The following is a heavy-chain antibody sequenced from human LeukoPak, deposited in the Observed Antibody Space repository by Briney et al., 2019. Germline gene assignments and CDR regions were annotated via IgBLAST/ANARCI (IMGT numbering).Heavy chain of an antibody. J-gene: IGHJ4*02. D-gene: IGHD3-22*01. CDR3: VTYYFDSSGPKKNY. V-gene: IGHV4-34*01. CDR2: INHSGST. Sequence: SETLSLTCAVYGGSFSGYYWSWIRQPPGKGLEWIGEINHSGSTNYNPSLKSRVTISVDTSKRQFSLKLSSVTAADTAVYYCVTYYFDSSGPKKNYWGQGTLVTVSS. CDR1: GGSFSGYY.